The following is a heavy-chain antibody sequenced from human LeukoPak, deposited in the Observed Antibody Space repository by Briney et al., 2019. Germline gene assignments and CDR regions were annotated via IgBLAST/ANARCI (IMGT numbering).Heavy chain of an antibody. CDR1: GGFISSYY. CDR3: AGRLWRRDGYNLSAFDI. J-gene: IGHJ3*02. D-gene: IGHD5-24*01. CDR2: IYYSGTT. V-gene: IGHV4-59*01. Sequence: PSETPSLTCTVSGGFISSYYWSWIRQPPGKGLEWVGNIYYSGTTNYNPSLVSRVTISVDTSKNQFSLKLSSVTAADTAVYYCAGRLWRRDGYNLSAFDIWGQGTMVTVSS.